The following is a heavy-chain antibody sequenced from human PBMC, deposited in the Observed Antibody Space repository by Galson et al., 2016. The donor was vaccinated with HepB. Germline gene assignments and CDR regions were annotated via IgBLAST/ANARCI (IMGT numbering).Heavy chain of an antibody. CDR3: VKGVKGGLIY. CDR1: GFTFSNYA. CDR2: VSGNGGST. Sequence: SLRLSCAASGFTFSNYAMHWVRQAPGKGLEYVSGVSGNGGSTFYADSAKGRFIISRDNSKTTLYLQMSSLRTEDTAVYFCVKGVKGGLIYWGQGTRVTVSS. J-gene: IGHJ4*02. V-gene: IGHV3-64D*06. D-gene: IGHD3-22*01.